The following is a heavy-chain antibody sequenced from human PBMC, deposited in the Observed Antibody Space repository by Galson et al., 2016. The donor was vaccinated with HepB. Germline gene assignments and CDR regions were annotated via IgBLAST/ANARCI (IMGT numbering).Heavy chain of an antibody. J-gene: IGHJ4*02. D-gene: IGHD1-7*01. Sequence: SLRLSCAASGFTVSSNYMSWVRQAPGKGLEWVTIISYDGNSKFYADSVKGRFTISRDNSKNNLSLQMNSLSAEDTALYYCAKEEHTNGWTYGDFWGQGTPVTVSS. V-gene: IGHV3-30*18. CDR1: GFTVSSNY. CDR3: AKEEHTNGWTYGDF. CDR2: ISYDGNSK.